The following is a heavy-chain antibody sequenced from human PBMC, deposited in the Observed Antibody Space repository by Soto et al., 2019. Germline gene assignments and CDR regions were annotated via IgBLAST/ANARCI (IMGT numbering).Heavy chain of an antibody. J-gene: IGHJ5*02. D-gene: IGHD2-15*01. Sequence: SQTLSLTCAISGDSVSSNSAAWNWIRQSPSRGLEWLGRTYYRSKWYNDYAVSVKSRITINPDTSKNQFSLQLNSVTPEDTAVYYCVRAYCSGGSCWAWSNWFDPWGQATLVTVSS. CDR3: VRAYCSGGSCWAWSNWFDP. CDR1: GDSVSSNSAA. V-gene: IGHV6-1*01. CDR2: TYYRSKWYN.